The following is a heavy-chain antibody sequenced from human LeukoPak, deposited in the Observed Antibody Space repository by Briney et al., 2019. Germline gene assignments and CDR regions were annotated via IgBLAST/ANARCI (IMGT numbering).Heavy chain of an antibody. D-gene: IGHD3-22*01. Sequence: PGGSLRLSCAASGFTFSSYWMSWVRQAPGKGLEWVANIKQDGSEKYYVDSVKGRFTISRDNAKNSLYLQMNSLRAEDTAVYYCARVSSSGYYSANFDYWGQGTLATVSS. CDR2: IKQDGSEK. V-gene: IGHV3-7*01. J-gene: IGHJ4*02. CDR1: GFTFSSYW. CDR3: ARVSSSGYYSANFDY.